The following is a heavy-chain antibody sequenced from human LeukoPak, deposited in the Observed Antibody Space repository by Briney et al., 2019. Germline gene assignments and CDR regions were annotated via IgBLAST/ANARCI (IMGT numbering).Heavy chain of an antibody. CDR3: ATGTTNPRDPYYYYMDV. V-gene: IGHV1-18*01. CDR2: ISAYNGNT. J-gene: IGHJ6*03. Sequence: ASVKVSCKASGYSFTTFGITWVRQAPGQGLEWMGWISAYNGNTNYAQKLQGRVTMTTDTSTSTAYMELRSLRSDDTAVYYCATGTTNPRDPYYYYMDVWGKGTTVTVSS. D-gene: IGHD1-1*01. CDR1: GYSFTTFG.